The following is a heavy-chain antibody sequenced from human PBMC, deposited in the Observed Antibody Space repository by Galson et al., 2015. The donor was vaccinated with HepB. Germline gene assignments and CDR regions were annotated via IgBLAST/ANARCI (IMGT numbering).Heavy chain of an antibody. V-gene: IGHV3-23*01. CDR2: ISGSGGST. CDR1: GFTFSSYA. J-gene: IGHJ4*02. CDR3: AKAHFPYYYDSSGYIPDY. Sequence: LRLSCAASGFTFSSYAMSWVRQAPGKGLEWVSAISGSGGSTYYADSVKGRFTISRDNSKNTLYLQMNSLRAEDTAVYYCAKAHFPYYYDSSGYIPDYWGQGTLVTVSS. D-gene: IGHD3-22*01.